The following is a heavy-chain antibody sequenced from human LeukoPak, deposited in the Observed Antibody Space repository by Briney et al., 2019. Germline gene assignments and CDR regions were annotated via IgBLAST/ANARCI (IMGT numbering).Heavy chain of an antibody. CDR2: INHSGST. J-gene: IGHJ4*02. D-gene: IGHD3-10*01. CDR3: ARQGIYFGSGPFDY. V-gene: IGHV4-34*01. CDR1: GGSFSGYY. Sequence: SETLSLTCAVYGGSFSGYYWSWIRQPPGKGLEWIGEINHSGSTNYNPSLKSRVTISVDTSKNQFSLKLSSLTAADTAVYYCARQGIYFGSGPFDYWGQGTLVTVSS.